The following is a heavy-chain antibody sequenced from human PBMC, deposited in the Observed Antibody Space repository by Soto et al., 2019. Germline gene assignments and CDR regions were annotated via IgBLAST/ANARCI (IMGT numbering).Heavy chain of an antibody. CDR2: ISAYNGNT. J-gene: IGHJ4*02. Sequence: ASVKVSCKASGYTFTSYGISWVRQAPGQGLEWMGWISAYNGNTNYAQKHQGRVTMTTDTSTSTAYMELRSLRSDDTAVHYCARAPRYDFWSGHPNPDFDYWGQGTLVTVSS. V-gene: IGHV1-18*01. CDR1: GYTFTSYG. CDR3: ARAPRYDFWSGHPNPDFDY. D-gene: IGHD3-3*01.